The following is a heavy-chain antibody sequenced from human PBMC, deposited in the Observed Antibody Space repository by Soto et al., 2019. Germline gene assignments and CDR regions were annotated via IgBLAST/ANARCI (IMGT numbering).Heavy chain of an antibody. V-gene: IGHV4-39*01. CDR3: ARHLDGYNAVYFDY. Sequence: QLQLQESGPGLVKPSETLSLTCTVSGGSISSSSYYWGWIRQPPGKGLEWIGSIYYSGGTYYNPSLKSRVTISVDTSKNQFSLKLSSVTAADTAVYYCARHLDGYNAVYFDYWGQGTLVTVSS. CDR1: GGSISSSSYY. D-gene: IGHD5-12*01. CDR2: IYYSGGT. J-gene: IGHJ4*02.